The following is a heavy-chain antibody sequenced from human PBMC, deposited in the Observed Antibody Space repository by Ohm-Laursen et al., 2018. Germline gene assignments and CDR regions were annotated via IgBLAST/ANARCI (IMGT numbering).Heavy chain of an antibody. CDR1: GGSFSDYY. V-gene: IGHV4-34*01. CDR2: IYHSGNT. Sequence: SDTLSLTCAVYGGSFSDYYWSWIRQPPGKGLEWIGSIYHSGNTYYSPSLKSRLTISVDTSKNQFSLKLSSVTAADTAVYYCARDSGIAAADYWGQGTLVTVSS. CDR3: ARDSGIAAADY. J-gene: IGHJ4*02. D-gene: IGHD6-13*01.